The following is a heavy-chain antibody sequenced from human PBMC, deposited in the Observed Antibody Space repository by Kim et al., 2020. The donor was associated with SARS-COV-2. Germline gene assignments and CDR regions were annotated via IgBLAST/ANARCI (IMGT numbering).Heavy chain of an antibody. V-gene: IGHV4-59*08. CDR2: IYYSGST. Sequence: SETLSLTCTVSGGSISSYYWSWIRQPPGKGLEWIGYIYYSGSTNYNPSLKSRVTISVDTSKNQFSLKLSSVTAADTAVYYCARQVSSGWYTIGLFDYWG. D-gene: IGHD6-19*01. CDR3: ARQVSSGWYTIGLFDY. J-gene: IGHJ4*01. CDR1: GGSISSYY.